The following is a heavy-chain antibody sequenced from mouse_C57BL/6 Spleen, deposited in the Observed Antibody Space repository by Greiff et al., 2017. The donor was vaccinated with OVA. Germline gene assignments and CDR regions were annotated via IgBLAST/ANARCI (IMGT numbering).Heavy chain of an antibody. D-gene: IGHD2-3*01. CDR2: ISDGGSYT. V-gene: IGHV5-4*01. CDR1: GFTFSSYA. Sequence: EVQVVESGGGLVKPGGSLKLSCAASGFTFSSYAMSWVRQTPEKRLEWVATISDGGSYTYYPDNVKGRFTISRDNAKNNLYLQMSHLKSEDTAMYYCARDGWYAMDYWGQGTSVTVSS. J-gene: IGHJ4*01. CDR3: ARDGWYAMDY.